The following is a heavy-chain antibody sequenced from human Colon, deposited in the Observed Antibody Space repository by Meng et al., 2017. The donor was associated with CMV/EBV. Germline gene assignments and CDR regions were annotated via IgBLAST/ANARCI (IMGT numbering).Heavy chain of an antibody. CDR1: GVSMSLYY. J-gene: IGHJ6*02. CDR3: ARVSAAAGTFPYYYYGMDV. Sequence: SETLSLTCSVSGVSMSLYYWSWIRQPPGKGLEWIGYIYYSGSTNYNPSLKSRVTISVDTSKNQFSLKLSSVTAADTAVYYCARVSAAAGTFPYYYYGMDVWGQGTTVTVSS. V-gene: IGHV4-59*01. CDR2: IYYSGST. D-gene: IGHD6-13*01.